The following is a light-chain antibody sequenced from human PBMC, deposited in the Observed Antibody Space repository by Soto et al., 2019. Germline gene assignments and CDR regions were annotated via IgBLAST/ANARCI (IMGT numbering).Light chain of an antibody. J-gene: IGLJ1*01. CDR2: DVN. CDR1: SSDVGGYHY. CDR3: CSYAGSYTLYV. V-gene: IGLV2-11*01. Sequence: QSALTQPRSVSGSPGQSVTISCTGTSSDVGGYHYVSWYQQHPGKAPKLMIYDVNKRPSGVPDRFSGSKSGNTASLTISGLQAEDEADYYCCSYAGSYTLYVFGTGTKVTVL.